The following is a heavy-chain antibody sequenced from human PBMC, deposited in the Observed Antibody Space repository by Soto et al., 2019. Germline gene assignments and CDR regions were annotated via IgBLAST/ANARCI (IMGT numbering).Heavy chain of an antibody. Sequence: QVQLVQSGAEVKKPGASVKVSCKASGYTFTSYAMHWVRQAPGQRLEWMGWINAGNGNTKYSQKFRGRVTITRDTSASTAYMELSSLRSEDTAVYYCARDRHGDYAHLDYWGQGTLVTVSS. CDR3: ARDRHGDYAHLDY. V-gene: IGHV1-3*01. CDR1: GYTFTSYA. CDR2: INAGNGNT. D-gene: IGHD4-17*01. J-gene: IGHJ4*02.